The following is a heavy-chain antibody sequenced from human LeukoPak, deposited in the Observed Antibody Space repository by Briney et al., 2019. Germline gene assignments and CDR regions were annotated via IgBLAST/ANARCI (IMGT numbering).Heavy chain of an antibody. CDR2: VYYSTNT. CDR1: GGSISSYY. V-gene: IGHV4-59*04. Sequence: SETLSLTCTVSGGSISSYYWSWIRQPPGKGLEWIGNVYYSTNTYYNPSLKSRVTISVDTSKNQFSLKLSSVTAADTAIYYCARHSRSAYSGYENAFDIWGQGTVVTVSS. D-gene: IGHD5-12*01. J-gene: IGHJ3*02. CDR3: ARHSRSAYSGYENAFDI.